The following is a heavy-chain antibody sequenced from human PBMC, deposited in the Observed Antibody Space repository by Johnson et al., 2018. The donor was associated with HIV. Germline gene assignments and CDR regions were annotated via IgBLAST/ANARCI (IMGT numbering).Heavy chain of an antibody. CDR3: ARREGTTGTFSAFDI. V-gene: IGHV3-66*01. J-gene: IGHJ3*02. Sequence: VQLVESGGGLVQPGGSLRLSCAASGFTVSSNYMSWVRQAPGKGLEWVSVIYSGGSTYYADSVKGRFTISRDSSKNTLYLQMNSLRAEDTALYYCARREGTTGTFSAFDIWGQGTMVTVSS. D-gene: IGHD1-1*01. CDR2: IYSGGST. CDR1: GFTVSSNY.